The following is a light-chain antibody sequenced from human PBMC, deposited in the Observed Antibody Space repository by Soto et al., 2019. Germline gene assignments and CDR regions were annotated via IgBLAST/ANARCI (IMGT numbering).Light chain of an antibody. Sequence: IGMKQDPATRAVSPGGGATLSCRASQSVSSKLAWYQQKPGQAPRLLIYGASTRATGIPARFSGSGSGTEFTLIISSLQSEDSAVYYCQQYNSWLWTFGQGTKVDNK. CDR1: QSVSSK. CDR2: GAS. J-gene: IGKJ1*01. V-gene: IGKV3-15*01. CDR3: QQYNSWLWT.